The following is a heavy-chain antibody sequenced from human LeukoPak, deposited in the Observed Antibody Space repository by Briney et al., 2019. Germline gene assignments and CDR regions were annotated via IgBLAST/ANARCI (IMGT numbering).Heavy chain of an antibody. Sequence: PSETLSLTCTVSGGFLASYYWSWVRQSPGKALEWIGFILYSDSTNYNPSLKSRVSLSVDTSKRQIFLRLTPVSAADTAVYYCARHQMAGYSSSCNDHWGQGILVTVSS. CDR3: ARHQMAGYSSSCNDH. CDR1: GGFLASYY. D-gene: IGHD6-13*01. CDR2: ILYSDST. V-gene: IGHV4-59*08. J-gene: IGHJ5*02.